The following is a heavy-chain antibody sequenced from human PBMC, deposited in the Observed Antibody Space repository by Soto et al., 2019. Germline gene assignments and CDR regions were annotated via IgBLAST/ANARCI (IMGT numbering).Heavy chain of an antibody. J-gene: IGHJ3*02. V-gene: IGHV5-51*01. Sequence: PGASLKISWKGSGYSFPTYWLAWVRQMPGKGLEWMGFIYPGDSDARYRPSFQGQVTMSADKSINTAYLQWSSLKASDTAMYFCERNYGNNHYSDSSGSAAALAIWGQRPM. CDR3: ERNYGNNHYSDSSGSAAALAI. D-gene: IGHD3-22*01. CDR2: IYPGDSDA. CDR1: GYSFPTYW.